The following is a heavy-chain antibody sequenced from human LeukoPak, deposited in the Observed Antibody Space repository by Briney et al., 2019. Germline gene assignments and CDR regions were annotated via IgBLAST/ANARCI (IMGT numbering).Heavy chain of an antibody. CDR3: ARDGDRYCSGGSCYAGYFQH. CDR2: IYYSGST. D-gene: IGHD2-15*01. J-gene: IGHJ1*01. Sequence: PSETLSLTCTVSGGSISGYYWSWIRQPPGKGLEWIGYIYYSGSTNYNPSLKSRVTISVDTSKNQFSLKLSSVTAADTAVYYCARDGDRYCSGGSCYAGYFQHWGQGTLVTVSS. V-gene: IGHV4-59*01. CDR1: GGSISGYY.